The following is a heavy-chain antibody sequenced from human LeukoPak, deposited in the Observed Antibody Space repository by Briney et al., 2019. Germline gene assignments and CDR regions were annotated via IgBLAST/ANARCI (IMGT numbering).Heavy chain of an antibody. CDR3: AKDWTSHSRVYDCLDF. V-gene: IGHV3-23*01. CDR2: IGGPAET. D-gene: IGHD3-16*01. CDR1: GFSFDVHA. J-gene: IGHJ4*02. Sequence: GGSLRLSCAASGFSFDVHAMTWVRQAPGKGPEWVATIGGPAETFYADSVRGRFTISRDNSRYTLYLQMNRLRAEDSALYYCAKDWTSHSRVYDCLDFWGQGTQVTVSS.